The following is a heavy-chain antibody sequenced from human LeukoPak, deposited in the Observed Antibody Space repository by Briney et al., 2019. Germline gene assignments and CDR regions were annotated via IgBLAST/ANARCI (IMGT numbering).Heavy chain of an antibody. J-gene: IGHJ3*02. CDR2: IYHSGST. Sequence: SETLSLTCAVSGGSISSSNWWSWVRQPPGKGLEWIGEIYHSGSTNYNPSLKSRVTISVDKSKNRFSLKLSSVTAADTAVYYCARWGHVGVDAFDIWGQGTMVTVSS. CDR1: GGSISSSNW. V-gene: IGHV4-4*02. D-gene: IGHD3-16*01. CDR3: ARWGHVGVDAFDI.